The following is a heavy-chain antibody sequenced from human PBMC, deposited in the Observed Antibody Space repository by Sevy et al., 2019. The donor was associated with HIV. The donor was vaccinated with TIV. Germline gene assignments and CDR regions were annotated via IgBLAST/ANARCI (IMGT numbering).Heavy chain of an antibody. CDR1: GFTFSRYA. CDR3: ARDKGESSSSFLGELSY. J-gene: IGHJ4*02. D-gene: IGHD3-16*02. Sequence: GGSLRLSCAASGFTFSRYAMNWVRQAPGKGLEWVAVISSDGRNKYYADSVKARFTISRDNSKNTLYLQMNSLRSEDMALYYCARDKGESSSSFLGELSYWGQGTLVTVSS. CDR2: ISSDGRNK. V-gene: IGHV3-30*04.